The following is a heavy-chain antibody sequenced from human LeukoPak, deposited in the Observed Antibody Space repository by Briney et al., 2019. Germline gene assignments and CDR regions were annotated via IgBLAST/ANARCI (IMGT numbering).Heavy chain of an antibody. V-gene: IGHV1-2*02. J-gene: IGHJ6*02. Sequence: ASVKVSCKASGYTFTGYYMHWVRQAPGQGREWMGWINPNSGGTNYAQKFQGRVTMTRDTSISTAYMELSRLRSDDTAVYYCARSNRGYSYGYEAPGYYYGMDVWGQGTTVTVSS. D-gene: IGHD5-18*01. CDR3: ARSNRGYSYGYEAPGYYYGMDV. CDR1: GYTFTGYY. CDR2: INPNSGGT.